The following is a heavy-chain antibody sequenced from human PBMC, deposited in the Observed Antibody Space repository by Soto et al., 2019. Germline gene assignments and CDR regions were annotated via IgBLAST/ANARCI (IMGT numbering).Heavy chain of an antibody. J-gene: IGHJ6*02. CDR3: ARGFSSVSMDA. V-gene: IGHV4-61*08. D-gene: IGHD6-19*01. Sequence: SETLSLTCTVSGDSVSSGGYYWSWIRQPPGKGLEWIGYIYSSGSANYNPSLKSRVTISRDTSKNQISLKVASVTAADTAGYCCARGFSSVSMDAWGPGTTVTVSS. CDR1: GDSVSSGGYY. CDR2: IYSSGSA.